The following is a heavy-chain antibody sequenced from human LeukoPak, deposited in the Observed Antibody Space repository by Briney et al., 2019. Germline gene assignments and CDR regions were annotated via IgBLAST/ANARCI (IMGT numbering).Heavy chain of an antibody. D-gene: IGHD6-19*01. V-gene: IGHV4-61*02. J-gene: IGHJ4*02. Sequence: SETLSLTCTVSGGSISSSSYYWSWIRQPAGKGLEWIGRIYTSGSTNYNPSLKSRVTISVDTSKNQFSLKLSFVTAADTAVYYCARGTTVAGTPIDYWGQGTLVTVSS. CDR1: GGSISSSSYY. CDR2: IYTSGST. CDR3: ARGTTVAGTPIDY.